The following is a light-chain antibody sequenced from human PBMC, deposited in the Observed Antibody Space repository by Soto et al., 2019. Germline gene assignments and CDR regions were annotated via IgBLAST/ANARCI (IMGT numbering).Light chain of an antibody. CDR2: GAS. CDR1: QSVSTN. J-gene: IGKJ5*01. Sequence: EIVMTQSPTTLSVSPGERATLSCRASQSVSTNLAWYQQKPGQVPSLLIYGASTRASGIPARFSGSGSGTEFTLTIGNLQSEDFAVYYCQQYSSSPSFGQGTRLEIK. CDR3: QQYSSSPS. V-gene: IGKV3-15*01.